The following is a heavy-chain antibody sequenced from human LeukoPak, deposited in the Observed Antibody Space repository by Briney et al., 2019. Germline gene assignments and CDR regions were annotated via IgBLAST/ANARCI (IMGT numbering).Heavy chain of an antibody. Sequence: PGGSLRLSCAVSGLTFNNYAMSWVRQAPGKGLEWVSAISGSGGSTYYADSVKGRFTISRDNSKNTLYLQMNSLRAEDTAVYYCAKSPIYYYGSGSYFDYWGQGTLVTVSS. CDR1: GLTFNNYA. J-gene: IGHJ4*02. CDR2: ISGSGGST. V-gene: IGHV3-23*01. D-gene: IGHD3-10*01. CDR3: AKSPIYYYGSGSYFDY.